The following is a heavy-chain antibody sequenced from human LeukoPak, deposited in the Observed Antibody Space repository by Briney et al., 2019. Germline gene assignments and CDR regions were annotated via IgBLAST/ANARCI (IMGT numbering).Heavy chain of an antibody. V-gene: IGHV5-51*01. CDR2: IYPGDSDT. Sequence: GESLKISCKGSGXSFTSYWIGWVRQMPGKGLEWMGIIYPGDSDTRYSPSFQGQVTISADKSISTAYLQWSSLKASDTAMYYCARHQNSRRYSGYDYDYYYYGMDVWGQGTTVTVSS. J-gene: IGHJ6*02. D-gene: IGHD5-12*01. CDR3: ARHQNSRRYSGYDYDYYYYGMDV. CDR1: GXSFTSYW.